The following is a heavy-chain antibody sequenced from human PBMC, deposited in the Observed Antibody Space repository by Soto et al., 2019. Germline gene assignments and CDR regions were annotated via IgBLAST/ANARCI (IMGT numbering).Heavy chain of an antibody. CDR3: ARGMDRANIAY. V-gene: IGHV4-34*01. CDR1: GGSFSGYY. Sequence: QVQLQQRGAGLLKPSETLSLTCAVYGGSFSGYYWSWIRQPPGKGLEWIGGINHSGCTTYNPSLNSSVTISVDMSKNQFSMKMTSVTAADTAVYYCARGMDRANIAYWGQGTLVTVSA. J-gene: IGHJ4*02. CDR2: INHSGCT. D-gene: IGHD5-18*01.